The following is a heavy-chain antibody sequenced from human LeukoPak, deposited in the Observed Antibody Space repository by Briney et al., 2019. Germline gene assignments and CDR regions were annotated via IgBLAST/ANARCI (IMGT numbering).Heavy chain of an antibody. CDR1: GFTFSGYW. CDR2: IKQDGTEK. CDR3: ARDGSGWSVY. Sequence: TGGSLRLSCAVSGFTFSGYWMSWLRQAPGKGLEWVANIKQDGTEKYYVDAVKGRFIISRDNAKNSLYLQMNSLRAEDTAVYYGARDGSGWSVYWGQGTLVTVSS. V-gene: IGHV3-7*01. D-gene: IGHD6-19*01. J-gene: IGHJ4*02.